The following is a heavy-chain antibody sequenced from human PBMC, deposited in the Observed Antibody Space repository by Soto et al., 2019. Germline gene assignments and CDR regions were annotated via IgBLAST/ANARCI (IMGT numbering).Heavy chain of an antibody. CDR3: ARVANGY. CDR2: ISYDGSNK. J-gene: IGHJ4*02. V-gene: IGHV3-30-3*01. CDR1: GFTFSSYA. Sequence: GVSLRLSCAASGFTFSSYAMHWVRQAPGKGLEWVAVISYDGSNKYYADSVKGRFTISRDNSKNTLYLQMNSLRAEDTAVYYCARVANGYWGQGTLVTVSS.